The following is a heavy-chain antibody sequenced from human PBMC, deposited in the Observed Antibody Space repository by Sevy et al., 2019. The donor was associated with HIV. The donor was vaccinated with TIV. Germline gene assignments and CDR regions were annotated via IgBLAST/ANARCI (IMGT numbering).Heavy chain of an antibody. Sequence: LSLTCAASGFTFSSYAMNWVRQAPGKGLQWVSGLSGGGGSTYYADSVKGRFAISRDNSKNTLYLQMNSLRAEDTAVYYCAKDRIWELGDAFDIWGQGTMVTVSS. D-gene: IGHD1-26*01. CDR3: AKDRIWELGDAFDI. CDR1: GFTFSSYA. CDR2: LSGGGGST. J-gene: IGHJ3*02. V-gene: IGHV3-23*01.